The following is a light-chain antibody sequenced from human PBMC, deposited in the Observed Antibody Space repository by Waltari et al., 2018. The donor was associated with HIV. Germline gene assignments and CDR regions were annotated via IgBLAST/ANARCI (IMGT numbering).Light chain of an antibody. CDR3: QAWDSVTGV. J-gene: IGLJ1*01. V-gene: IGLV3-1*01. CDR1: SLGDYY. Sequence: SFELTQSPSVSVSPGQTASITCSGDSLGDYYVCWYQQKPGQSPALVNYQNNKRPSGIPERFSGSNSGNTATLTISGTQAMDEADYYCQAWDSVTGVFGTGTKVTVL. CDR2: QNN.